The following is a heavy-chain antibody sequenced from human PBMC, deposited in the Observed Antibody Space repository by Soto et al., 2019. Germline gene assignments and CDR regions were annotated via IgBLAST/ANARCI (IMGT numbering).Heavy chain of an antibody. D-gene: IGHD6-6*01. CDR1: GFTVSTNY. CDR2: IYIGGNT. J-gene: IGHJ4*02. Sequence: PGGSLRLSCAASGFTVSTNYMRWVRQAPGKGLEWASVIYIGGNTYYADSVKGRFAISRDDSKNTVYLQMNSLRVEDTAVYYCVKDIECESSSSVLSYWGQGTLVTVSS. CDR3: VKDIECESSSSVLSY. V-gene: IGHV3-53*01.